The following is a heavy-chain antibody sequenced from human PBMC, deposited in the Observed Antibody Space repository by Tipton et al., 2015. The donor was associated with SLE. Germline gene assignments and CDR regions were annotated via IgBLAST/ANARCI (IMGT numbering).Heavy chain of an antibody. J-gene: IGHJ4*02. D-gene: IGHD6-19*01. CDR3: TRDRGGTGWPEYYFGY. V-gene: IGHV4-61*01. CDR2: IFYAGST. CDR1: GDSIRSSSDY. Sequence: TLSLTCSVSGDSIRSSSDYWGWIRQPPGKGLEWIGYIFYAGSTNYNPSLRSRVTISVDTSKNQFSLKLSSVTAADTAVYYCTRDRGGTGWPEYYFGYWGQGALVTVSS.